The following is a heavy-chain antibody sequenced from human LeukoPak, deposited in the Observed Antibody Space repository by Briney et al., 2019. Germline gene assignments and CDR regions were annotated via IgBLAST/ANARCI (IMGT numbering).Heavy chain of an antibody. J-gene: IGHJ5*02. CDR1: GGSFSGYY. CDR3: ARERERVTTTWFDP. Sequence: SETLSLTCAVYGGSFSGYYWGWIRQPPGKGLEWIGEINHSGSTNYNPSLKSRVTISVDTSKNQFSLKLSSVTAADTAVYYCARERERVTTTWFDPWGQGTLVTVSS. CDR2: INHSGST. D-gene: IGHD4-11*01. V-gene: IGHV4-34*01.